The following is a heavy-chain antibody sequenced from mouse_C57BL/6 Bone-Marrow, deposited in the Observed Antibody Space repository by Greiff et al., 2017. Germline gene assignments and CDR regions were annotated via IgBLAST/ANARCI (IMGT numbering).Heavy chain of an antibody. CDR2: IYPRSGNT. J-gene: IGHJ3*01. V-gene: IGHV1-81*01. Sequence: QVQLQQYGAELARPGASVKLSCKASGYTFTSYGISWVKQRTGQGLEWIGEIYPRSGNTYYNEKFKGKATLTADKSSSTAYMELRSLTSEDSAVYFCAGGLRRWFAYWGQGTLVTVSA. CDR1: GYTFTSYG. D-gene: IGHD2-4*01. CDR3: AGGLRRWFAY.